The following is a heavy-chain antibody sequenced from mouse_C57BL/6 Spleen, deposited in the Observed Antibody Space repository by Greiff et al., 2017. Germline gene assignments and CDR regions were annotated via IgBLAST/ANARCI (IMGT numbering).Heavy chain of an antibody. CDR3: ARGPRGYFDY. J-gene: IGHJ2*01. CDR1: GYAFTNYL. CDR2: INPGSGCT. D-gene: IGHD2-10*02. V-gene: IGHV1-54*01. Sequence: QVQLQQSGAELVRPGTSVKVSCKASGYAFTNYLIEWVKQRPGQGLEWIGVINPGSGCTNYNEKLQGKATLTADNSSSTAYMQLSSLTSEDAAVYFCARGPRGYFDYWGQGTTLTGSS.